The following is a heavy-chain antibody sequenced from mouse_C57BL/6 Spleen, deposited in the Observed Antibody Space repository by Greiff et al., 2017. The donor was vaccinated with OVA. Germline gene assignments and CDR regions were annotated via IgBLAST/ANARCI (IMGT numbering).Heavy chain of an antibody. D-gene: IGHD1-1*01. J-gene: IGHJ3*01. CDR1: GYTFTDYE. CDR2: IDPETGGT. Sequence: LVESGAELVRPGASVTLSCKASGYTFTDYEMHWVKQTPVHGLEWIGAIDPETGGTAYNQKFKGKAILTADKSSSTAYTELRSLTSEDSAVYYCTRCPFYGSSPWFAYWGQGTLVTVSA. V-gene: IGHV1-15*01. CDR3: TRCPFYGSSPWFAY.